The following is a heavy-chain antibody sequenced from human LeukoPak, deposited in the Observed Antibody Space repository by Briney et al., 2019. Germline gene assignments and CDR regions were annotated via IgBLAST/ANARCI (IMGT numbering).Heavy chain of an antibody. D-gene: IGHD2-2*02. CDR2: INPDSGGA. Sequence: ASVKVSCKASGYTFTTYGIGWVRQAPGQGLEWMGWINPDSGGANYAQKFQGRVTMTRDTSISTAYMELSRLTSDDTAVYFCARLNIPMGTFDYWGQGTLVTVSS. J-gene: IGHJ4*02. CDR3: ARLNIPMGTFDY. CDR1: GYTFTTYG. V-gene: IGHV1-2*02.